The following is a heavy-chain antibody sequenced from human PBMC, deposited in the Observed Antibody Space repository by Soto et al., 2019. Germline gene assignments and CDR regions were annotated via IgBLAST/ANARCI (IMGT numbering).Heavy chain of an antibody. CDR1: GGSINSYY. Sequence: SETLSLTCNVSGGSINSYYWSWFRQSPGKGLEWIGYVYYTGDTNYNPSLKSRVTISVDPSKSQFSLKLNSVTAADTAVYFCARLGASRTLVWGQGTMVTVSS. CDR3: ARLGASRTLV. D-gene: IGHD7-27*01. J-gene: IGHJ3*01. V-gene: IGHV4-59*01. CDR2: VYYTGDT.